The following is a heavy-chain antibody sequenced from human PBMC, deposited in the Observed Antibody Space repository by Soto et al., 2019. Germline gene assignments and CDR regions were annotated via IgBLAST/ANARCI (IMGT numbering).Heavy chain of an antibody. D-gene: IGHD3-22*01. CDR2: IYSGGST. CDR3: AREQLGVAAGPGLYVSSGYYYYYGMDV. CDR1: GFTVSSNY. V-gene: IGHV3-53*01. J-gene: IGHJ6*02. Sequence: GGSLRLSCAASGFTVSSNYMSWVRQAPGKGLEWVSVIYSGGSTYYADSVKGRFTISRDNSKNTLYLQMNSLRAEDTAVYYCAREQLGVAAGPGLYVSSGYYYYYGMDVWGQGTTVTVSS.